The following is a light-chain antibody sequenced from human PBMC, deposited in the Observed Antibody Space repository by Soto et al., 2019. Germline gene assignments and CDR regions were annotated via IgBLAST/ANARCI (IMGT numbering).Light chain of an antibody. Sequence: EIVLTQSPGTLSLSPGERATLSCRASQSITNNYLAWYQQKPGRAHRLLIYGASSRATGIPDRFSGSGSGTDFTLTISRLEPEDFAVYFCQHYGDSSWTFGQGSRVEIK. CDR2: GAS. CDR3: QHYGDSSWT. CDR1: QSITNNY. J-gene: IGKJ1*01. V-gene: IGKV3-20*01.